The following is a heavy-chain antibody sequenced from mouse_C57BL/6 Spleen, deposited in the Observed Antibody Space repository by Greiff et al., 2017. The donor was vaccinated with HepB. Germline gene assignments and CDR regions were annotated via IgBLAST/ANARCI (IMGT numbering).Heavy chain of an antibody. Sequence: EVKLLESGPGLVKPSQSLSLTCSVTGYSITSGYYWNWIRQFPGNKLEWMGYISYDGSNNYNPSLKNRISITRDTSKNQFFLKLNSVTTEDTATYYCASSPITTVVAYYAMDYWGQGTSDTVSS. D-gene: IGHD1-1*01. CDR3: ASSPITTVVAYYAMDY. CDR2: ISYDGSN. J-gene: IGHJ4*01. V-gene: IGHV3-6*01. CDR1: GYSITSGYY.